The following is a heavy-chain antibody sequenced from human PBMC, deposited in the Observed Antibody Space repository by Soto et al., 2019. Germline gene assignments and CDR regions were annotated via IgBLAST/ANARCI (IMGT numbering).Heavy chain of an antibody. V-gene: IGHV3-30*04. D-gene: IGHD3-10*02. CDR1: GFTFSSYP. CDR2: ISYDGNNK. Sequence: PGGSLRLSCEASGFTFSSYPMHWVRQAPGKGLEWAAVISYDGNNKYYAESVKGRFTISRDTSKNTLYLQMNSLRPEDTAVYYCVADYVATDTFDIWGRGTMVTVSS. CDR3: VADYVATDTFDI. J-gene: IGHJ3*02.